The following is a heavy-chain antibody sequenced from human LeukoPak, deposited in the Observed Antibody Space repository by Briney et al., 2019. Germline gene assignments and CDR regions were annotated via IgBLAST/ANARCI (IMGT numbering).Heavy chain of an antibody. CDR2: IYSSGNT. D-gene: IGHD3/OR15-3a*01. J-gene: IGHJ3*02. Sequence: PSETLSLTCAVSGGSISSYYWSWIRQSAGKGLEWIGRIYSSGNTNYNPSLKSRVTMLVDTSKNQFSLKLRSVTAADTAVYYCARDFLDGDNAFDIWGQGTLVTVSA. V-gene: IGHV4-4*07. CDR1: GGSISSYY. CDR3: ARDFLDGDNAFDI.